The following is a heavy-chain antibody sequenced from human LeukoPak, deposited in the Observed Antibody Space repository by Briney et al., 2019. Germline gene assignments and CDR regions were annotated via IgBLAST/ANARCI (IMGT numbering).Heavy chain of an antibody. V-gene: IGHV3-53*04. J-gene: IGHJ6*02. CDR2: IYSGGST. CDR3: ARGTFRYYYGMDV. D-gene: IGHD1-1*01. Sequence: GGSLRLSCAASGFTFSSNYMSWVRQAPGKGLEWVSVIYSGGSTYYADSVKGRFTISRHNSKNTLYLQMNSLRAEDTAVYYCARGTFRYYYGMDVWGQGTTVTVSS. CDR1: GFTFSSNY.